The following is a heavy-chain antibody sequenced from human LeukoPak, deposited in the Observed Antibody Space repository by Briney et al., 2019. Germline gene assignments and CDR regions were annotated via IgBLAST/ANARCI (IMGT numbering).Heavy chain of an antibody. V-gene: IGHV4-59*12. Sequence: SETLSLTCTVSGGSISTYYWTWIRQPPEKGLEWIGYIYYSGSTNYNPSLKSRVTISLDTSKNQFSLKLSSVTAADTAVYYCARDLGVRGVREFDYWGQGTLVTVSS. CDR2: IYYSGST. J-gene: IGHJ4*02. D-gene: IGHD3-10*01. CDR1: GGSISTYY. CDR3: ARDLGVRGVREFDY.